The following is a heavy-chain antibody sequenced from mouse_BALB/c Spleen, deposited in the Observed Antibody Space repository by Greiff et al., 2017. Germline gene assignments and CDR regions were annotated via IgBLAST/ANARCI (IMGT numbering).Heavy chain of an antibody. D-gene: IGHD2-14*01. Sequence: EVKLVESGGGLVKPGGSLKLSCAASGFTFSDYYMYWVRQTPEKRLEWVATISDGGSYTYYPDSVKGRFTISRDNAKNNLYLQMSSLKSEDTAMYYCARVRYDGHFDYWGQGTTLTVSS. CDR3: ARVRYDGHFDY. V-gene: IGHV5-4*02. J-gene: IGHJ2*01. CDR2: ISDGGSYT. CDR1: GFTFSDYY.